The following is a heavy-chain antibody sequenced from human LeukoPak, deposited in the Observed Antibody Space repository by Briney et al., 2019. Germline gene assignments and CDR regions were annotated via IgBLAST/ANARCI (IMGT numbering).Heavy chain of an antibody. J-gene: IGHJ4*02. CDR3: ASENSGTSYYFDY. D-gene: IGHD5-12*01. V-gene: IGHV4-39*01. CDR2: IYYSGST. CDR1: GGSISSSSYY. Sequence: SETLSLTCTVSGGSISSSSYYWGWIRQPPGKGLEWIGSIYYSGSTYYNPSLKSRVTISVDTSKNQFSLKQSSGTAADTAVYYCASENSGTSYYFDYWGQGTLVTVSS.